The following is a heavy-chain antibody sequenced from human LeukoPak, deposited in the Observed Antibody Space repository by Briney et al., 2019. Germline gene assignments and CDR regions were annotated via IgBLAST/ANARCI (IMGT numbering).Heavy chain of an antibody. J-gene: IGHJ3*02. CDR1: GFTLSRYS. V-gene: IGHV3-21*01. CDR2: ISISSNYI. Sequence: PGGSLRLSCAASGFTLSRYSMNWVRQAPGKGLEWVSSISISSNYIYYADSVKGRFTISRDNAKNSLYLQVNSLRAEDTAVYHCARGSRLGVVGRDAFDIWGQGTMVTVSS. CDR3: ARGSRLGVVGRDAFDI. D-gene: IGHD3-3*01.